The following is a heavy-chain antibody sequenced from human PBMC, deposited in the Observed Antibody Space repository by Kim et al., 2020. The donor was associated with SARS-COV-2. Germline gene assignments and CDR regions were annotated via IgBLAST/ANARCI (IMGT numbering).Heavy chain of an antibody. V-gene: IGHV4-39*01. CDR3: ARHGNSGGWSYYYGMDV. CDR1: GGSISSSSYY. CDR2: IYYSGST. Sequence: SETLSLTCTVSGGSISSSSYYWGWIRQPPGKGLEWIGSIYYSGSTYYNPSLKSRVTISVDTSKNQFSLKLSSVTAADTAVYYCARHGNSGGWSYYYGMDVWGQGTTVTVSS. J-gene: IGHJ6*02. D-gene: IGHD6-19*01.